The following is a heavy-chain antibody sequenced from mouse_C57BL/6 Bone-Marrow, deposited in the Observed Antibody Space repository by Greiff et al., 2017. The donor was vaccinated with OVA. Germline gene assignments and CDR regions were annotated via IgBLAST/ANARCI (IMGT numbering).Heavy chain of an antibody. Sequence: EVQLVESGGDLVKPGGSLKLSCAASGFTFSSYGMSWVRQTPDKRLEWVATISSGGSYTYYPDSVKGRFTISRDNAKNTLYLQMSSLKSEDTAMYYCASPYYGSSSAWFAYWGQGTLVTVSA. V-gene: IGHV5-6*01. J-gene: IGHJ3*01. CDR2: ISSGGSYT. D-gene: IGHD1-1*01. CDR3: ASPYYGSSSAWFAY. CDR1: GFTFSSYG.